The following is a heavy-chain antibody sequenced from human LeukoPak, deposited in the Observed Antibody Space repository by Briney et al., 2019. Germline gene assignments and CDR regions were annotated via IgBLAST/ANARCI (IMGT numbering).Heavy chain of an antibody. J-gene: IGHJ2*01. CDR2: IYYSGST. Sequence: SQTLSLTCTVSGGSISSGDYYWSWIRQPPGKGLEWIGYIYYSGSTYYNPSLKSRVTISVDTSKNQFSLKLSSVTAADTAVYYCARVRDHDYGGNESSWYFDLWGRGTLVTVSS. CDR1: GGSISSGDYY. V-gene: IGHV4-30-4*08. CDR3: ARVRDHDYGGNESSWYFDL. D-gene: IGHD4-23*01.